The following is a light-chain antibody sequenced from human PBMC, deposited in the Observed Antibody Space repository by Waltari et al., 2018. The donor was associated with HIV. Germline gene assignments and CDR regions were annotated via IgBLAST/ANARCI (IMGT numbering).Light chain of an antibody. CDR2: EVS. CDR1: SSAVGGSNL. CDR3: CAYAGSTTYVI. Sequence: QSALTQPASVSGSPGQPITISCTGTSSAVGGSNLVSWYQQHPGKAPKLMIYEVSKRPSGVSNRFSGSKAGNTASLTISGLQAEDEADYYCCAYAGSTTYVIFGGGTKLTVL. J-gene: IGLJ2*01. V-gene: IGLV2-23*02.